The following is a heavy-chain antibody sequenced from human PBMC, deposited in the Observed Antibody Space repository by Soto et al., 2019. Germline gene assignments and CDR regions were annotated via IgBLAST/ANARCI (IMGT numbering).Heavy chain of an antibody. CDR3: ARDGGGFGELLLNSYDAFDL. D-gene: IGHD3-10*01. CDR2: ISYDGSNA. CDR1: GSSFSTYA. J-gene: IGHJ3*01. V-gene: IGHV3-30*04. Sequence: GGSLRLSCTASGSSFSTYAMYWVRQAPGKGLEWVAIISYDGSNAQYADSVKGRFTVARDNSKNTLYLQMHSLTAEGTAVYYCARDGGGFGELLLNSYDAFDLWGQGKLVTVSS.